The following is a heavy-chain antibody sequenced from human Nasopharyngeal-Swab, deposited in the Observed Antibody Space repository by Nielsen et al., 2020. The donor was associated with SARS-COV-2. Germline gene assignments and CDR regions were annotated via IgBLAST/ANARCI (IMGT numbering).Heavy chain of an antibody. Sequence: ASVKVSCKVSGYTLTELSMHWVRQAPGKGLEWMGGFDPEDGETIYAQTFQGRVTITADESTSTAYMELSSLRSEDTAVYYCARSPRWGSGIQDYWGQGTLVTVSS. CDR1: GYTLTELS. J-gene: IGHJ4*02. CDR3: ARSPRWGSGIQDY. V-gene: IGHV1-24*01. CDR2: FDPEDGET. D-gene: IGHD3-10*01.